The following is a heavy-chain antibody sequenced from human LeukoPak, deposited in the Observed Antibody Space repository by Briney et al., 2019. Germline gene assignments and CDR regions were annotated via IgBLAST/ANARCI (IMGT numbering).Heavy chain of an antibody. V-gene: IGHV1-2*04. CDR2: INPNSGGT. Sequence: ASVKVSCKASGYTFTGYYMHWVRQAPGQGLEWMGWINPNSGGTNYAQKFQGWVTMTRDTSISTAYMELSRLRSDDTAVYYCARVWELLRVNWYFDLWGRGTLVTVSS. J-gene: IGHJ2*01. CDR1: GYTFTGYY. D-gene: IGHD1-26*01. CDR3: ARVWELLRVNWYFDL.